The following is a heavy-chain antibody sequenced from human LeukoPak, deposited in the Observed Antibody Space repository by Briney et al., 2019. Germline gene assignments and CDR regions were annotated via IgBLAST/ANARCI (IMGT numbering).Heavy chain of an antibody. CDR3: ARDGDYYGSGSYYGFY. J-gene: IGHJ4*02. CDR2: IIPIFGTA. D-gene: IGHD3-10*01. CDR1: GGTFSSYA. Sequence: SVKVSCKASGGTFSSYAISWVRQAPGQGLEWMGGIIPIFGTANYAQKFQGRVTITADEPTSTAYMELSSLRSEDTAVYYCARDGDYYGSGSYYGFYWGQGTLVTVSS. V-gene: IGHV1-69*13.